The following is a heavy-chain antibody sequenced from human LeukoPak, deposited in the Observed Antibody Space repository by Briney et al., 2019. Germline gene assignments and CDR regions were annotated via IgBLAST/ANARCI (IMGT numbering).Heavy chain of an antibody. V-gene: IGHV3-33*01. J-gene: IGHJ4*02. CDR2: IWYDGSNK. CDR3: ARGYGLDIVATTIDY. Sequence: PGGSLRLSCAASGFTFSSYGMHWVRQAPGKGLEWVAVIWYDGSNKYYADSVKGRFTISRDNSKNTLYLQMNSLRAEDTAVYYCARGYGLDIVATTIDYWGQGTLVTVSS. CDR1: GFTFSSYG. D-gene: IGHD5-12*01.